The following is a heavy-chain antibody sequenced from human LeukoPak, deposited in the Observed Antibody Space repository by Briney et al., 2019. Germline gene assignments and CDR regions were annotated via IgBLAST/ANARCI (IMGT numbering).Heavy chain of an antibody. J-gene: IGHJ5*02. CDR3: ARSGSTTYYDFWSGYYPSNWFDP. CDR2: INAGNGNT. CDR1: GYTFTNYA. Sequence: SVKVSFKASGYTFTNYAMHWVGQAPGERREGMGWINAGNGNTKYSQKFQGRVTITRDTSASTAYMELSSLRSEDTAVYYCARSGSTTYYDFWSGYYPSNWFDPWGQGTLVTVSS. D-gene: IGHD3-3*01. V-gene: IGHV1-3*01.